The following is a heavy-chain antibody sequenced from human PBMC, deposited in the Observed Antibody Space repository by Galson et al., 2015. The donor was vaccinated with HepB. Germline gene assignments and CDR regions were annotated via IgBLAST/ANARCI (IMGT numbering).Heavy chain of an antibody. CDR2: ISAYNGNT. CDR1: GYTFTSYG. D-gene: IGHD1-7*01. V-gene: IGHV1-18*01. CDR3: AREAPTVDWNSSPHFDY. Sequence: SVKVSCKASGYTFTSYGISWVRQAPGQGLEWMGWISAYNGNTNYAQKLQGRVTMTTDTSTSTAYMELRSLRSDDTAVYYCAREAPTVDWNSSPHFDYWGQGTLVTVSS. J-gene: IGHJ4*02.